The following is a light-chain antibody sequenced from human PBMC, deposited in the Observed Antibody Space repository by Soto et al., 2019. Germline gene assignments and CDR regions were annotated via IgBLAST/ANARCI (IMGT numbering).Light chain of an antibody. V-gene: IGKV1-5*01. CDR2: DAS. CDR1: QSISSW. J-gene: IGKJ1*01. CDR3: QQHHSYSLGP. Sequence: DIQMTQSPSTLSASVGDRVTITCRASQSISSWLAWYQQKPGKAPKLLIYDASSLESGVPSRFRDSGSGTEFTLPISSLQPADFATHYCQQHHSYSLGPFGQRTKVEIK.